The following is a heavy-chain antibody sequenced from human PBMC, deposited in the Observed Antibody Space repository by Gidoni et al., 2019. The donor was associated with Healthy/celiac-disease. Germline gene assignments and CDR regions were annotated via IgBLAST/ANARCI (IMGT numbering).Heavy chain of an antibody. Sequence: EVQLVESGGGLVQPGRSLRLSCAASGFTFDDYAMHWVRQAPGKGLEWVSGISWNSGSIGYADSVKGRFTISRDNAKNSLYLQMNSLRAEDTALYYCARLLGRWLHPGGFDYWGQGTLVTVSS. V-gene: IGHV3-9*01. CDR1: GFTFDDYA. CDR3: ARLLGRWLHPGGFDY. J-gene: IGHJ4*02. D-gene: IGHD5-12*01. CDR2: ISWNSGSI.